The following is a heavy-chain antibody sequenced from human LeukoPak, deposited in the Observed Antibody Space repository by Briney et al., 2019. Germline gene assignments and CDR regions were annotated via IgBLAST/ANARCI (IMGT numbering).Heavy chain of an antibody. D-gene: IGHD6-13*01. CDR2: ISSSSSTI. CDR1: GFTFSSYS. V-gene: IGHV3-48*01. Sequence: GGSLRLSCAASGFTFSSYSMNWVRQAPGKGLEWVSYISSSSSTIYYADSVKGRFTISRDNAKNSLYLQMNSLRAGDTAVYYCARGSRSSTFDYWGQGTLVTVSS. CDR3: ARGSRSSTFDY. J-gene: IGHJ4*02.